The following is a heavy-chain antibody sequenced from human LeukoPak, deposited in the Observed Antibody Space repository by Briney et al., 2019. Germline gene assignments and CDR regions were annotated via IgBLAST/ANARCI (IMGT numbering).Heavy chain of an antibody. CDR3: AKDRGFGEPYTDV. V-gene: IGHV4-59*01. J-gene: IGHJ6*03. D-gene: IGHD3-10*01. CDR2: IYYTGST. CDR1: GGSISSYY. Sequence: PSETLSLTCTVSGGSISSYYWSWIRQPPGKGLEWIGYIYYTGSTNYNPSLKSRVTISVDTSKNQFSLKLTSLTAADTAVYYCAKDRGFGEPYTDVWGKGTTVTVSS.